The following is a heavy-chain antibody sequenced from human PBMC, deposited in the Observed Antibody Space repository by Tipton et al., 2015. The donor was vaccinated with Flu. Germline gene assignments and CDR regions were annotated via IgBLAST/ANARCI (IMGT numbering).Heavy chain of an antibody. D-gene: IGHD6-13*01. CDR3: ASLSSSWGYFDY. V-gene: IGHV4-59*08. Sequence: TLSLTCTVSGGSISSYYWSWIRQPPGKGLEWIEYIYYSGSTNYNPSLKSRVTISVDTSKNQFSLKLSSVTAADTAVYYCASLSSSWGYFDYWGQGTLVTVSS. CDR2: IYYSGST. J-gene: IGHJ4*02. CDR1: GGSISSYY.